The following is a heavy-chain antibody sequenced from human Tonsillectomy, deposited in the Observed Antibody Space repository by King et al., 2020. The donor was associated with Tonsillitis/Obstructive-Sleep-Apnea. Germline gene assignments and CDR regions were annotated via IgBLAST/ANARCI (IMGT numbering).Heavy chain of an antibody. CDR1: GGSISSSTYY. J-gene: IGHJ3*02. D-gene: IGHD1-1*01. V-gene: IGHV4-39*01. CDR3: ARRVQLERRGDAFNI. Sequence: QLQESGPGLVKPSETLSLTCTVSGGSISSSTYYWGWIRQPPGKGLEWIGTIYYSGSTDYNPSLKTRGTISVDTSNNQFSLKLSSVTAADTAVYYCARRVQLERRGDAFNIWGQGTMVTVSS. CDR2: IYYSGST.